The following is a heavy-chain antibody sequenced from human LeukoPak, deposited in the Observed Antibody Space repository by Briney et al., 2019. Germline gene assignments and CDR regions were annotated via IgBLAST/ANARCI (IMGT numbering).Heavy chain of an antibody. J-gene: IGHJ4*02. Sequence: ASVKVSCKASGYTFTGYYMHWVRQAPGQGLEWMGWISPNSGGTNYAQKFQGRVTMTRDTSISTAYMELSRLRSDDTAVYYCARGSTYYYDSSGYYLDYWGQGTLVTVSS. CDR1: GYTFTGYY. CDR2: ISPNSGGT. D-gene: IGHD3-22*01. V-gene: IGHV1-2*02. CDR3: ARGSTYYYDSSGYYLDY.